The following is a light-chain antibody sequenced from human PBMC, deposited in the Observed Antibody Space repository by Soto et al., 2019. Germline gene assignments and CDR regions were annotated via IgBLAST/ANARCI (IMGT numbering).Light chain of an antibody. J-gene: IGKJ4*01. CDR1: QSVLHSTNNKNY. CDR3: QQYYITPLT. Sequence: DIVMTQSPDSLAVSLGERATINCKSSQSVLHSTNNKNYLAWYQQKPGQPPKLLIYWAATRESGVPDRFSGSGSGTDFTLTISSLQAEDVAVYYCQQYYITPLTFGRGTKVEIK. CDR2: WAA. V-gene: IGKV4-1*01.